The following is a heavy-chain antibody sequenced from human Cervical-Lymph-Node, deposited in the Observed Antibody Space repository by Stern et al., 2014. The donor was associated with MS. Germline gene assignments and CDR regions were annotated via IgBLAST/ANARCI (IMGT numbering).Heavy chain of an antibody. Sequence: VQLVQSGAEVKKPGESLKIACQGSGYSFSSYWIAWVRQMPGKGLEWMGMIFPSDSETRHSPSFEGQVTISVDKSASTAYLHWSSLKASDTARYYCGREVAMTAGLLGFWGQGTQVIVS. D-gene: IGHD3-22*01. CDR2: IFPSDSET. CDR1: GYSFSSYW. V-gene: IGHV5-51*01. CDR3: GREVAMTAGLLGF. J-gene: IGHJ4*02.